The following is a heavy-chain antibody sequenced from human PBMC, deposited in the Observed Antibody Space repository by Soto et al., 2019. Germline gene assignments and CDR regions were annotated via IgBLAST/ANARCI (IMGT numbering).Heavy chain of an antibody. CDR3: ARSQGSSTSLEIYYYYYYGMDV. V-gene: IGHV1-69*01. CDR2: IIPITGTA. CDR1: GGTFGSYA. Sequence: QVQLVQSGAEVKKPGSSVKVSCKASGGTFGSYAISWVRQAPGQGPEWMGGIIPITGTANYAQKFQGRVTITADESTSTASMHLCSLRSEDTAVYYCARSQGSSTSLEIYYYYYYGMDVWGQGTTVTVSS. D-gene: IGHD2-2*01. J-gene: IGHJ6*02.